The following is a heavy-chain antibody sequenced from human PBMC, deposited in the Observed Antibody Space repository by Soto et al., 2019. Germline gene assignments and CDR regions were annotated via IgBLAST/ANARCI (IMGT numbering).Heavy chain of an antibody. V-gene: IGHV3-21*01. J-gene: IGHJ4*02. CDR2: ISSSSSYI. D-gene: IGHD6-6*01. CDR1: GFTFSSYS. Sequence: PGGSLRLSCAASGFTFSSYSMNWVRQAPGKGLEWVSSISSSSSYIYYADSVKGRFTISRDNAKNSLYLQMNSLRAEDTAVYYCARLSEYSSSSETYFDYWGQGTLVTVSS. CDR3: ARLSEYSSSSETYFDY.